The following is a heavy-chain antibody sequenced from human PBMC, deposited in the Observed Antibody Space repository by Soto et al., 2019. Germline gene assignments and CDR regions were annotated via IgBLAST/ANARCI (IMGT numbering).Heavy chain of an antibody. CDR1: GFTFSSYG. J-gene: IGHJ4*02. CDR3: AKAGAVYSNSWYYFDY. CDR2: ILYDGSTK. V-gene: IGHV3-30*18. Sequence: QVQLVESGGGVVQPGRSLRLSCAASGFTFSSYGMHWVRQAPGKGLEWVAVILYDGSTKYYADSVKGRFTISRDNPKNTLYLQMNSLRAEDTAVYYCAKAGAVYSNSWYYFDYWGQGALVTVSS. D-gene: IGHD6-13*01.